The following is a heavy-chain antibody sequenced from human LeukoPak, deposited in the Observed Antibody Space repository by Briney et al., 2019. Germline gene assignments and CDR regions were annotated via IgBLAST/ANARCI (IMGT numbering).Heavy chain of an antibody. Sequence: PSETLSLTCAVSSGSINNGGWWSWVRQSPGKGLEWIGEIYRTGTTNYNPSLRSRVTISVDKSKNHFSLRLKSVTAADTAVYYCRGRGERDYWGQGTLVTVSS. CDR1: SGSINNGGW. CDR2: IYRTGTT. J-gene: IGHJ4*02. D-gene: IGHD2-21*01. V-gene: IGHV4-4*02. CDR3: RGRGERDY.